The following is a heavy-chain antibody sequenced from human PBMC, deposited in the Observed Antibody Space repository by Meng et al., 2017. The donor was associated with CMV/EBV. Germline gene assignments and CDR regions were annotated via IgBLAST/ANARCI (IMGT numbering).Heavy chain of an antibody. D-gene: IGHD3-3*01. J-gene: IGHJ6*02. CDR2: TSSSSSYI. CDR1: GFTFSSYS. CDR3: ARTPYDFWSGYGPLNARGCMDV. V-gene: IGHV3-21*01. Sequence: GESLKISCAASGFTFSSYSMNWVRQAPGKGLEWVSSTSSSSSYIYYADSVKGRFTISRDNAKNSLYLQMNSLRAEDTAVYYCARTPYDFWSGYGPLNARGCMDVWGQGTTVTVSS.